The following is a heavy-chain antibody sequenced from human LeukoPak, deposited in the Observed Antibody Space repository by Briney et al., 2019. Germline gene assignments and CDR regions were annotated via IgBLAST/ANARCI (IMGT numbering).Heavy chain of an antibody. V-gene: IGHV4-59*08. J-gene: IGHJ4*02. Sequence: SETLSLTCTVSGGSISSYYWSWIRQPPGKGLEWIGYIYYSGSTNYNPSLKSRVTISIDTSKNQFSLNLSTVTAADTAVYFCARVTLFRGAQIDSWGQGTLVTVSS. D-gene: IGHD3-10*01. CDR2: IYYSGST. CDR1: GGSISSYY. CDR3: ARVTLFRGAQIDS.